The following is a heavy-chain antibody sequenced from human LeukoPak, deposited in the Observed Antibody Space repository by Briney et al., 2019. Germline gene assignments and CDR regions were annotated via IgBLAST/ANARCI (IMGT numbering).Heavy chain of an antibody. CDR3: ARALIVTC. V-gene: IGHV3-30-3*01. D-gene: IGHD3-22*01. J-gene: IGHJ3*01. CDR2: ISYDGSNK. Sequence: GGSLRLSCAASGFTFSSYAMHWVRQAPGKGLEWVAVISYDGSNKYYADSVRGRFTISRDNSKNTLYLQMNSLRAEDTAVYYCARALIVTCWGQGTMVTVSS. CDR1: GFTFSSYA.